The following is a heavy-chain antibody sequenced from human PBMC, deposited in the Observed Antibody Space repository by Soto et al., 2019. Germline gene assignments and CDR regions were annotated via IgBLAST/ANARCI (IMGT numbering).Heavy chain of an antibody. CDR3: ARATYSSSYYFDS. CDR1: GYTFTGYY. D-gene: IGHD6-6*01. J-gene: IGHJ4*02. Sequence: QVQLVQSGAEVKKPGASGKVSCKASGYTFTGYYMNWVRQAPGQGLEWVSKIGSSGSTIWYADSVKGRFTISRDNAKNSLYLQMNSLRGEDTAVYYCARATYSSSYYFDSWGQGTLVTVSS. CDR2: IGSSGSTI. V-gene: IGHV3-11*04.